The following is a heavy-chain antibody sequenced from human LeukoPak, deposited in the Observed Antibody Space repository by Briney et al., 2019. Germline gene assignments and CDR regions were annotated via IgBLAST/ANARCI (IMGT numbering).Heavy chain of an antibody. CDR2: IQYDAKEI. Sequence: PGGSLILSCAASGFTFSSYGMHWVRQAPGKGLEWVAFIQYDAKEIQYTDSVKGRFTISRENFKNTLYLQMNSLTAEDTAVYFCARDWSAVAAPDYFDYWGQGTLVTVSA. D-gene: IGHD6-19*01. CDR3: ARDWSAVAAPDYFDY. J-gene: IGHJ4*02. CDR1: GFTFSSYG. V-gene: IGHV3-30*02.